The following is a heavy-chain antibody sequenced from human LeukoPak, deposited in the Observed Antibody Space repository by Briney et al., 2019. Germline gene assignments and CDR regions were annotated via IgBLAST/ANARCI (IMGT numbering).Heavy chain of an antibody. CDR3: ARVYYDSSGSRRDKDFRGKYYYYYYMDV. Sequence: PSETLSLTCTVSGGSISSYYWSWIRQPPGKGLEWIGYIYHSGSTYYNPSLKSRVTISVDRSKNQFSLKLSSVTAADTAVYYCARVYYDSSGSRRDKDFRGKYYYYYYMDVWGKGTTVTVSS. V-gene: IGHV4-59*12. CDR1: GGSISSYY. J-gene: IGHJ6*03. CDR2: IYHSGST. D-gene: IGHD3-22*01.